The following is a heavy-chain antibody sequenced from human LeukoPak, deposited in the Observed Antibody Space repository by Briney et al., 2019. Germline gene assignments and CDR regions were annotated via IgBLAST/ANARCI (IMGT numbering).Heavy chain of an antibody. CDR1: GYTFTGYY. V-gene: IGHV1-2*02. CDR3: ARERETAVWFDP. D-gene: IGHD5-18*01. CDR2: INPNSGGT. Sequence: GASVKVSCKASGYTFTGYYMRWVRQAPGQGLEWMGWINPNSGGTNYAQKFQGRVTMTRDTSISTAYMELSRLRSDDTAVYYCARERETAVWFDPWGQGTLVTVSS. J-gene: IGHJ5*02.